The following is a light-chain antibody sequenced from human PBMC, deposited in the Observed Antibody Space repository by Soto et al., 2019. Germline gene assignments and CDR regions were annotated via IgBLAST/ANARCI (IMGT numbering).Light chain of an antibody. CDR2: DAS. V-gene: IGKV1-33*01. J-gene: IGKJ2*01. Sequence: DIQMTQSPSSLSSSVGDRVTITCQASQDISNYLNWYQQKPGKAPKLLIYDASNLETGVPSRFSGSGSGTDFTFTISSLQAEDIATYYCQQYDNLPYTFGQGNKLEI. CDR3: QQYDNLPYT. CDR1: QDISNY.